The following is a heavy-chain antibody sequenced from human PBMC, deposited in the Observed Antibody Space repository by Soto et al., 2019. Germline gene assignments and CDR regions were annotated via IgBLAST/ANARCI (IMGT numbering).Heavy chain of an antibody. Sequence: EVQLVESGGDLVQPGGSLRLSCAASGFSVSSKYMSWVRQAPGKGLEWVSRIQGGGTTYYAGSVKGRFTISRDYCENTLFLQMNSLRVEDTAVYYCTRDDVHFNGDRYYGVPMDVWGKGTTVTVSA. CDR2: IQGGGTT. CDR3: TRDDVHFNGDRYYGVPMDV. V-gene: IGHV3-66*01. J-gene: IGHJ6*04. CDR1: GFSVSSKY. D-gene: IGHD2-8*01.